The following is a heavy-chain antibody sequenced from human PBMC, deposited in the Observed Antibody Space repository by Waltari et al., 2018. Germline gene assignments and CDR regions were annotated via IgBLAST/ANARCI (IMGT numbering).Heavy chain of an antibody. CDR1: DVSICKYY. Sequence: QVQLQESGPGLVKPSETLSLTCTVSDVSICKYYWTWIRQSPGRGLEWIGYSYYNGYTIDNPSLESGITISLDTSKSQFSLRLDSGTAADTAVYYCVTGSVDSRSWYEFDYWGQGTLVTV. V-gene: IGHV4-59*01. CDR2: SYYNGYT. D-gene: IGHD6-13*01. J-gene: IGHJ4*02. CDR3: VTGSVDSRSWYEFDY.